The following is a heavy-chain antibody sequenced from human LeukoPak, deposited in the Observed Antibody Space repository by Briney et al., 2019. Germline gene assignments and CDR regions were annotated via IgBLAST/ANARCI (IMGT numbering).Heavy chain of an antibody. V-gene: IGHV3-66*01. D-gene: IGHD1-26*01. Sequence: GGSLKLSCAASGFTVSNNYMSWVRQAPGKGLEWVSVIYSGGNTFYADSVKGRFTISRDNSKNTLYLQMNGLRAEDRAVYYCARGVVGAPVVVYWGQGTLVTVSS. CDR3: ARGVVGAPVVVY. J-gene: IGHJ4*02. CDR2: IYSGGNT. CDR1: GFTVSNNY.